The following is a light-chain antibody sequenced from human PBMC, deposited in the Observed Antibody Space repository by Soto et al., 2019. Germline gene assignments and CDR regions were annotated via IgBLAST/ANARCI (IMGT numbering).Light chain of an antibody. J-gene: IGKJ5*01. CDR1: QSVISW. Sequence: DIQMTQSPSSLSASLGDRVTVTCRASQSVISWLAWYQQKPGKAPQLLIYDASNLESGVPSRFSGSGSGTEFTLIISSLQPADFATYYCQQYNTYPITFGQGTRLEIK. CDR3: QQYNTYPIT. CDR2: DAS. V-gene: IGKV1-5*01.